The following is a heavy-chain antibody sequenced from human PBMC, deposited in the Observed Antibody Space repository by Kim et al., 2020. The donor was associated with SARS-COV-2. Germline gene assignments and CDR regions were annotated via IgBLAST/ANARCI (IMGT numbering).Heavy chain of an antibody. CDR3: ARSGFGELGLFDY. V-gene: IGHV1-69*04. CDR1: GGTFSSYA. J-gene: IGHJ4*02. D-gene: IGHD3-10*01. Sequence: SVKVSCKASGGTFSSYAISWVRQAPGQGLEWMGRIIPILGIANYAQKFQGRVTITADKSTSTAYMELSSLRSEDTAVYYCARSGFGELGLFDYWGQGTL. CDR2: IIPILGIA.